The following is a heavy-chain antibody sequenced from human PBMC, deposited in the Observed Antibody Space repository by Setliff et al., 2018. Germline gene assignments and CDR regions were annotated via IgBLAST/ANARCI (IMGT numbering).Heavy chain of an antibody. Sequence: SETLSLTCTVSSGSINSYYWSWVRQSPGKGLEWIGFVHFGGDTNYNPSLKSRVTMSADTSNNQSSLNLRSVTAADTAVYFCARQPSSGAYYNPRPYYFDSWGQGTLVTVSS. V-gene: IGHV4-59*01. CDR3: ARQPSSGAYYNPRPYYFDS. J-gene: IGHJ4*02. CDR1: SGSINSYY. D-gene: IGHD3-10*01. CDR2: VHFGGDT.